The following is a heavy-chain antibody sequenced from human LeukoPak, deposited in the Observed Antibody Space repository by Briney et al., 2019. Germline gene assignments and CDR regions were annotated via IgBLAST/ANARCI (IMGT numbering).Heavy chain of an antibody. J-gene: IGHJ4*02. CDR2: IKQDGSEK. V-gene: IGHV3-7*01. Sequence: GGSLRLSCAASGFTFSSYWMSWVRQAPGKGLEWVANIKQDGSEKYYVDSVKGRFTISRDNAKNSLSLQMNSLRAEDTAVYYCARRSSGWYEWCFQYWGQGTLVTVSS. D-gene: IGHD6-19*01. CDR1: GFTFSSYW. CDR3: ARRSSGWYEWCFQY.